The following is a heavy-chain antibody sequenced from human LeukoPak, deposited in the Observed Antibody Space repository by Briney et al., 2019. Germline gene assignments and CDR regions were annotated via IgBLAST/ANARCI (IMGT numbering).Heavy chain of an antibody. D-gene: IGHD3-22*01. Sequence: PGGSLRLSCAASGFTFSSYGMTWVRQAPGKRLEWVSAISGSGGSTYYADSVKGRFTISRDNSKNTLYLQMNSLRAEDTAVYYCARPQYYYDSSGLDYWGQGTLVTVSS. V-gene: IGHV3-23*01. CDR1: GFTFSSYG. CDR3: ARPQYYYDSSGLDY. CDR2: ISGSGGST. J-gene: IGHJ4*02.